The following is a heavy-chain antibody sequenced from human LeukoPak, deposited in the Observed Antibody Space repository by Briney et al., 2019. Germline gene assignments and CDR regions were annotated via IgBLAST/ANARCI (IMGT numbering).Heavy chain of an antibody. J-gene: IGHJ4*02. CDR1: GYTFTSYA. D-gene: IGHD6-13*01. CDR3: ARGGLIAAAGTWFDY. V-gene: IGHV1-3*01. CDR2: INAGNGNT. Sequence: ASVXVSCKASGYTFTSYAMHWVRQAPGQRLEWMGWINAGNGNTKYSQKFQGRVTITRDTSASTAYMELSSLRSEDTAVYYCARGGLIAAAGTWFDYWGQGTLVTVSS.